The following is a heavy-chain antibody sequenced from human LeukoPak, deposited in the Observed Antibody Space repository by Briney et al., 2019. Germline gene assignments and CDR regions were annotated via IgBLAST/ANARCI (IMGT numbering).Heavy chain of an antibody. CDR3: ARGDCSSTSCYLIPNWFDP. Sequence: SETLSLTCTVSGGSISSYYWSWIRRPPGKGLEWIGYIYYSGSTNYNPSLKSRVTISVDTSKNQFSLKLSSVTAADTAVYYCARGDCSSTSCYLIPNWFDPWGQGTLVTVSS. V-gene: IGHV4-59*12. CDR2: IYYSGST. CDR1: GGSISSYY. D-gene: IGHD2-2*01. J-gene: IGHJ5*02.